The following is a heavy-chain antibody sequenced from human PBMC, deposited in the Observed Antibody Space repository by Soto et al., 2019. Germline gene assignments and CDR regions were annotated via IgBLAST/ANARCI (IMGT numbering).Heavy chain of an antibody. CDR3: ARDDIVATETDAFDI. J-gene: IGHJ3*02. V-gene: IGHV3-48*02. Sequence: GGSLRLSCAASGFTFSSYSMNWVRQAPGKGLEWVSYISSSSSTIYYADSVKGRFTISRDNAKNSLYLQMNSLRDEDTAVYYCARDDIVATETDAFDIWGQGTMVTVSS. CDR2: ISSSSSTI. D-gene: IGHD5-12*01. CDR1: GFTFSSYS.